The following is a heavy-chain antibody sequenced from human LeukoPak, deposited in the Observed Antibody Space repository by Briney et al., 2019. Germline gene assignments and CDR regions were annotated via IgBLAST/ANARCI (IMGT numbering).Heavy chain of an antibody. D-gene: IGHD5-18*01. CDR2: IVGSGDST. J-gene: IGHJ4*02. CDR1: GFTFSSNA. CDR3: AKEGGYSYGYPFDH. V-gene: IGHV3-23*01. Sequence: GGSLRLSCAASGFTFSSNAMSWVRQAPGKGLEWVSSIVGSGDSTYYADSGKGRFTISRDKSKNTLHLQMNSLRVGDTAVYYCAKEGGYSYGYPFDHWGQGTLVTVSS.